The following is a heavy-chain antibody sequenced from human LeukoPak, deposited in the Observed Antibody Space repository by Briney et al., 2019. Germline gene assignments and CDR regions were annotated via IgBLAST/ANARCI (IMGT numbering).Heavy chain of an antibody. D-gene: IGHD1-26*01. Sequence: SETLSLTCTVSGGSISSYYWSWIRQPPGKGLEWIGYIYYSGSTNYNPSLKSRVTISVDTSKNQFSLKLSSVTAADTAVYYCARSMGAYSGDFDYWGQGTLVTVSS. V-gene: IGHV4-59*01. CDR2: IYYSGST. CDR3: ARSMGAYSGDFDY. CDR1: GGSISSYY. J-gene: IGHJ4*02.